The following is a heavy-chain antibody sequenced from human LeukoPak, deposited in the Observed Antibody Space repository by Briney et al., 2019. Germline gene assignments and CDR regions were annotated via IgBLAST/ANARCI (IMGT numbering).Heavy chain of an antibody. V-gene: IGHV3-7*01. D-gene: IGHD2-15*01. CDR1: GFTFSGNW. Sequence: PGGSLRLSCAASGFTFSGNWMSWVRQAPGKGLEWVANIRQDGSDKYYMDSVKGRFTISRDNAKNSLSLQMNSLRVEDTAVYYCARDRDCGDGGCYPHFDYWGQGVRVTVSS. J-gene: IGHJ4*02. CDR2: IRQDGSDK. CDR3: ARDRDCGDGGCYPHFDY.